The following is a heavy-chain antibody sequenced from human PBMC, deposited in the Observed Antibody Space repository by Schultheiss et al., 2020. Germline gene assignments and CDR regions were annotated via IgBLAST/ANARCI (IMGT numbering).Heavy chain of an antibody. J-gene: IGHJ4*02. V-gene: IGHV5-51*01. D-gene: IGHD3-22*01. CDR1: GYSFTSYW. CDR3: ARGKDGYWDY. Sequence: GESLKISCKGSGYSFTSYWIGWVRQMPGKGLEWMGIINPGDSDTRYSPSFRGQVTISADKSINTACLQWSSLKASDTAMYFCARGKDGYWDYWGQGTLVTVSS. CDR2: INPGDSDT.